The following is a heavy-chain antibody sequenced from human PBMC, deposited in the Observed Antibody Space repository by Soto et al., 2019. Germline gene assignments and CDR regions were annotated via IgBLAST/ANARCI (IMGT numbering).Heavy chain of an antibody. J-gene: IGHJ5*02. D-gene: IGHD3-22*01. CDR3: ATYYDSSGYYLNWFDP. CDR2: ISAYNGNT. V-gene: IGHV1-18*01. CDR1: GYTFTSYG. Sequence: GASVKVSCKASGYTFTSYGISWVRQAPGQGLEWMGWISAYNGNTNYAQKLQGRVTMTTDTSTSTAYMELSSLRSEDTAVYYCATYYDSSGYYLNWFDPWGQGTLVTVSS.